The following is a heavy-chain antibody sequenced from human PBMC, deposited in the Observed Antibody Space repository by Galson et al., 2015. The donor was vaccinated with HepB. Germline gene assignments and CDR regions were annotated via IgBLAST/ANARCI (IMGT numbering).Heavy chain of an antibody. Sequence: CAISGDSVSSNSAAWNWIRQSPSRGLEWLGRAYYRSRWYHGYAVSVKSRITINPDTSKNQFSLQLNPVTPEDTAVYYCARTSGWFDYWGQGTLVTVSS. CDR3: ARTSGWFDY. CDR2: AYYRSRWYH. J-gene: IGHJ5*01. CDR1: GDSVSSNSAA. V-gene: IGHV6-1*01. D-gene: IGHD2-2*01.